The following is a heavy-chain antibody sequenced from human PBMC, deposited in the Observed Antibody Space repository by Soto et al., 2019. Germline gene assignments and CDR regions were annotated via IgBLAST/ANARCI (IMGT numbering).Heavy chain of an antibody. V-gene: IGHV4-34*01. CDR1: GGSFSGYY. Sequence: SETLSLTCAAYGGSFSGYYWSWIRQPPGKGLEWIGEINHSGSTNYNPSLKSRVTISVDTSKNQFSLKLSSVTAADTAVYYCARGGYRSRPRGVDYWGQGTLVTVSS. CDR3: ARGGYRSRPRGVDY. D-gene: IGHD6-13*01. J-gene: IGHJ4*02. CDR2: INHSGST.